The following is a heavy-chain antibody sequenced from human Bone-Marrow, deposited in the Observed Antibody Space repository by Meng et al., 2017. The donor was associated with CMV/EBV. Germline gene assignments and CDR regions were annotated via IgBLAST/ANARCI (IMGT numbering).Heavy chain of an antibody. Sequence: GGSLRLSCAASGFTFSSYSMNWVRQASGKGLEWVSSISSSSSYIYYADSVKGRFTISRDNAKNSLYLQMNSLRAEDTAVYYCARDYDFWSGYYTGIFRYYYGMDVWGQGTTVTVSS. CDR3: ARDYDFWSGYYTGIFRYYYGMDV. CDR2: ISSSSSYI. D-gene: IGHD3-3*01. J-gene: IGHJ6*02. V-gene: IGHV3-21*01. CDR1: GFTFSSYS.